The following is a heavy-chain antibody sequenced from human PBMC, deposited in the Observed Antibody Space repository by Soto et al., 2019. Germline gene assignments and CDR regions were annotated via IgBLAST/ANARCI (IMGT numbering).Heavy chain of an antibody. Sequence: GGSLRLSCAASGFTFSSYAMHWVRQAPGKGLEWVAVISYDGSNKYYADSVKGRFTISRDNSKNTLYLQMNSLRAEDTAVYYCARDVTAAFDIWGQGTMVTVSS. V-gene: IGHV3-30-3*01. CDR1: GFTFSSYA. CDR3: ARDVTAAFDI. D-gene: IGHD2-21*02. CDR2: ISYDGSNK. J-gene: IGHJ3*02.